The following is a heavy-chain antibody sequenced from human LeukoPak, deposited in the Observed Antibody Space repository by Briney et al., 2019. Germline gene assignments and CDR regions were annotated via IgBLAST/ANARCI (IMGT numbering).Heavy chain of an antibody. CDR3: ARVRVVGATAPFDY. D-gene: IGHD1-26*01. CDR2: INAGNGNT. V-gene: IGHV1-3*01. Sequence: ASVKVSCKASGYTFTSYAMQWVRQAPGQRLEWMGWINAGNGNTKYSQKFQGRVTITRDTSASTAYMELSSLRSEDTAVYYCARVRVVGATAPFDYWGQGTLVTVSS. CDR1: GYTFTSYA. J-gene: IGHJ4*02.